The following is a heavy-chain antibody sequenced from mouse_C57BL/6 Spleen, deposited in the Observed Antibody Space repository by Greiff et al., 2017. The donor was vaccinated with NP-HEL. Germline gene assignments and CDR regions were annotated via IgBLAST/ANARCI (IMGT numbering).Heavy chain of an antibody. CDR3: ASRATVADWYFDV. CDR1: GYTFTSYW. V-gene: IGHV1-64*01. CDR2: IHPNSGST. Sequence: QVQLQQPGAELVKPGASVKLSCKASGYTFTSYWMHWVKQRPGQGLEWIGMIHPNSGSTNYNEKFKSKATLTVDKSSSTAYMQLSSLTSEDSAVYYCASRATVADWYFDVWGTGTTVTVSS. J-gene: IGHJ1*03. D-gene: IGHD1-1*01.